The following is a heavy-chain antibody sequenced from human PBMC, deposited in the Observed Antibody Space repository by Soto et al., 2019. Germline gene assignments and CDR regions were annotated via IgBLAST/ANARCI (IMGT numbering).Heavy chain of an antibody. CDR2: IYYSGNT. V-gene: IGHV4-39*01. D-gene: IGHD2-15*01. J-gene: IGHJ5*02. CDR3: ARGGGTTFNWFDP. Sequence: QLQLQESGPGLAKPSETLSLTCTVSGGSISSSSYYWGWIRQHPGKGLEWIGSIYYSGNTYYRPSLKSPVTRSVDTSKNQFSLKLSSVTAADTAVYYCARGGGTTFNWFDPWGQGTLVTVSS. CDR1: GGSISSSSYY.